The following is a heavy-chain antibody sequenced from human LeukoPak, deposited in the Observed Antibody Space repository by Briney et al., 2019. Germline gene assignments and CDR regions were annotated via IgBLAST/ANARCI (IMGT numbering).Heavy chain of an antibody. CDR2: IYSDGSST. D-gene: IGHD6-13*01. CDR3: ARDSRTGSWRSSFDY. V-gene: IGHV3-74*01. Sequence: GGSLRLSCAASGFTFRSYLMHWVRQAPGKGPVWISRIYSDGSSTTYADSVQGRFTISRDNAKSTLYLQMNSLRAEDTAVYYCARDSRTGSWRSSFDYWGQGTLVTVSS. J-gene: IGHJ4*02. CDR1: GFTFRSYL.